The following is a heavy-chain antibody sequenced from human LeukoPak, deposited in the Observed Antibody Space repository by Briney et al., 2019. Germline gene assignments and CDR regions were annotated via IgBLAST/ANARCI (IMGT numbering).Heavy chain of an antibody. V-gene: IGHV4-34*01. J-gene: IGHJ6*04. D-gene: IGHD2-2*02. Sequence: PSETLSLTCAVYGGSFSGYYWSWIRQPPGKGLEWIGKINHSGSTNYNPSLKSRVTISVDTSKNQFSLKLSSVTAADTAVYFCARAAYVVPAAIGVWGKGTTVTVSS. CDR3: ARAAYVVPAAIGV. CDR1: GGSFSGYY. CDR2: INHSGST.